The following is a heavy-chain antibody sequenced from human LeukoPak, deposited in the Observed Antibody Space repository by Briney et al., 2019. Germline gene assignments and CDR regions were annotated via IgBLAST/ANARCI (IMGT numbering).Heavy chain of an antibody. D-gene: IGHD2-21*01. CDR1: GFTFSSYA. CDR2: ISGSGGST. CDR3: AKDFRGSGCGY. V-gene: IGHV3-23*01. Sequence: GGSLRLSCAASGFTFSSYAMSWVRQAPGKGLEWVSAISGSGGSTYYADSVKGRFTTSRDNSKNTLYLQMNSLRAEDTAVYYCAKDFRGSGCGYWGQGTLVTVSS. J-gene: IGHJ4*02.